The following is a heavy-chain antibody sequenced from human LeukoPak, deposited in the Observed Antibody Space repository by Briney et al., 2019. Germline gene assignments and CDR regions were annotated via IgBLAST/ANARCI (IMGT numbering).Heavy chain of an antibody. J-gene: IGHJ4*02. V-gene: IGHV3-7*01. CDR2: INQDGSEK. Sequence: GGTLRLSCAASGFTFSSYSMNWVRQPPGKGLEWVAHINQDGSEKYFVDSVKGRVTISRDNAKNSLYLQMYSLRAEDTAVYFCARDASSGRYLRPWFDYWGQGTLVTVSS. CDR1: GFTFSSYS. CDR3: ARDASSGRYLRPWFDY. D-gene: IGHD6-19*01.